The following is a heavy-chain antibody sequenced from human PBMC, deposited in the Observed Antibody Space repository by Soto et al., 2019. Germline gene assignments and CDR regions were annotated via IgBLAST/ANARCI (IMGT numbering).Heavy chain of an antibody. V-gene: IGHV3-23*01. CDR1: GFTFSSCG. D-gene: IGHD6-19*01. CDR3: AKDGIAVSGPGTNAFDI. CDR2: IGGSGPTT. Sequence: EVQLLESGGGLAQPGGSLRLSCAVSGFTFSSCGMSWVRQAPGKGLEWVSAIGGSGPTTYYADSVRGRFTISRDTSKNTVYLQMNSLRGDDTALYYCAKDGIAVSGPGTNAFDIWGQGTMVTVSS. J-gene: IGHJ3*02.